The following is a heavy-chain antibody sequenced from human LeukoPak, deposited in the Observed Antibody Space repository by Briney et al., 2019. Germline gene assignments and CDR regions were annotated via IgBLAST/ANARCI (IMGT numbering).Heavy chain of an antibody. CDR1: GFTFSSYA. J-gene: IGHJ4*02. Sequence: GGSLRLSCAASGFTFSSYAMHWVRQAPGKGLEWVAVISYDGSNKYYADSVKGRFTISRDNSKNTLHLQMNSLRAEDTAVYYCAREGLYGDYDFFDYWGQGTLVTVSS. CDR3: AREGLYGDYDFFDY. CDR2: ISYDGSNK. D-gene: IGHD4-17*01. V-gene: IGHV3-30-3*01.